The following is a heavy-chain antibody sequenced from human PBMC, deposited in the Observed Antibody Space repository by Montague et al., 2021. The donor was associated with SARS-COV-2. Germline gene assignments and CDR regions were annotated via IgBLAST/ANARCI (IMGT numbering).Heavy chain of an antibody. V-gene: IGHV1-58*01. J-gene: IGHJ6*02. D-gene: IGHD6-19*01. CDR2: IVVGSGNT. Sequence: SVKVSCKASGFTFTSSAVQWVRQARGQRLEWIGWIVVGSGNTNYAQKFQERVTITRGMSTSTAYMELSSLRSEDTAVYYCAAVRAVAGYYYYGMDVWGQGTTVTVSS. CDR3: AAVRAVAGYYYYGMDV. CDR1: GFTFTSSA.